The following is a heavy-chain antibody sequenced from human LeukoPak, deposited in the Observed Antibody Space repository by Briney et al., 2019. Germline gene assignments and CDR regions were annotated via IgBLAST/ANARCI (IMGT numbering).Heavy chain of an antibody. V-gene: IGHV3-64D*09. Sequence: GGSLRLSCSASGLTLSRYAMHWVRQAPGKGLEYVSDISSNGGSTYYADSVKDRFTISRDNSKNTLDLQMSSLRAEDTAVYYCVKVGYSGSSAYLDLWGRGTLVTVSS. J-gene: IGHJ2*01. CDR1: GLTLSRYA. D-gene: IGHD5-12*01. CDR3: VKVGYSGSSAYLDL. CDR2: ISSNGGST.